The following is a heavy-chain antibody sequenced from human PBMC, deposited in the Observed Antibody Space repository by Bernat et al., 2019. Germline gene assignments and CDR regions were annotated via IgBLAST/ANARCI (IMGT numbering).Heavy chain of an antibody. V-gene: IGHV3-30-3*01. CDR2: ISYDGSNK. Sequence: QVQLVESGGGVVQPGRSLRLSCAASGFTFSSYAMHWVRQAPGKGLEWVAVISYDGSNKYYADSVKGRFTISRDNSKNTLYLQMNSLRAEDTAVYYCARDLRRIAAAGSTYYYGMDVWGQGTTVTVYS. CDR1: GFTFSSYA. D-gene: IGHD6-13*01. CDR3: ARDLRRIAAAGSTYYYGMDV. J-gene: IGHJ6*02.